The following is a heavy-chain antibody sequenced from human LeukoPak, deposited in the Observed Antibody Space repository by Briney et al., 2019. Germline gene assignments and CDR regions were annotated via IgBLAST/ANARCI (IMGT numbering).Heavy chain of an antibody. D-gene: IGHD3-22*01. J-gene: IGHJ4*02. CDR3: ARHYYDSSGYYWSDY. V-gene: IGHV4-39*01. Sequence: PSETLSLTCTVSGGSISSSSYYWGWIRPPPGKGLEWIGSIYYSGSTYYNPSLKSRVTISVGTSKNQFSLKLSSVTAADTAVYYCARHYYDSSGYYWSDYWGQGTLVTVSS. CDR1: GGSISSSSYY. CDR2: IYYSGST.